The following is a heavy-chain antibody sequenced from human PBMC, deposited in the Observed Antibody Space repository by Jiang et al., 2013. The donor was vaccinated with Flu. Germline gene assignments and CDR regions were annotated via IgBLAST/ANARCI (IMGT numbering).Heavy chain of an antibody. J-gene: IGHJ4*02. CDR1: GYTFTSYG. D-gene: IGHD2-15*01. CDR3: ARVGVVVVVAASVGDY. Sequence: SGAEVKKPGASVKVSCKASGYTFTSYGISWVRQAPGQGLEWMGWISAYNGNTNYAQKLQGRVTMTTDTSTSTAYMELRSLKSDDTAVYYCARVGVVVVVAASVGDYWGQGTLVTVSS. CDR2: ISAYNGNT. V-gene: IGHV1-18*01.